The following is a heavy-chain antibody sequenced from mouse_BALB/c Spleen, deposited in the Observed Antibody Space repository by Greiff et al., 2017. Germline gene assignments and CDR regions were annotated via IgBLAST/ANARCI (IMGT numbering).Heavy chain of an antibody. CDR1: GFTFSSYA. CDR3: AREEYGNYGGWFAY. V-gene: IGHV5-9-4*01. Sequence: DVHLVESGGGLVKPGGSLKLSCAASGFTFSSYAMSWVRQSPEKRLEWVAEISSGGSYTYYPDTVTGRFTISRDNAKNTLYLEMSSLRSEDTAMYYCAREEYGNYGGWFAYWGQGTLVTVSA. D-gene: IGHD2-10*02. J-gene: IGHJ3*01. CDR2: ISSGGSYT.